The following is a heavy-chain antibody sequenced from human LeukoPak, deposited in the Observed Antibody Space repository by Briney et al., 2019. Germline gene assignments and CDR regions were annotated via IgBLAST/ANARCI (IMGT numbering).Heavy chain of an antibody. CDR3: ARHEALGDFWSGLGV. CDR2: FDPSDSYS. D-gene: IGHD3-3*01. V-gene: IGHV5-10-1*01. Sequence: GESLKISCKGSGYSFPSYWISWVRQMPGRGLEWMGRFDPSDSYSKYRQSFQGHVTFSADKSITTAYLQWSSLEASDTAIYYCARHEALGDFWSGLGVWGQGTTVTVSS. CDR1: GYSFPSYW. J-gene: IGHJ6*02.